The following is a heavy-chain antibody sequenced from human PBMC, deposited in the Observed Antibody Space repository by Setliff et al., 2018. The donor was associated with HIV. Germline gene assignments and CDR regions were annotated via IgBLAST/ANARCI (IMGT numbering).Heavy chain of an antibody. V-gene: IGHV3-7*01. D-gene: IGHD3-10*01. J-gene: IGHJ4*02. CDR3: LQRGDDF. CDR2: ILPDGNEK. CDR1: GFTFSTAY. Sequence: PGGSLRLSCAASGFTFSTAYLTWVRQAPGKGLEWVANILPDGNEKHYVDSVRVRFTISRDNTKNLLYLQMNKLSDEDTAMYYCLQRGDDFWGQGTPVTVS.